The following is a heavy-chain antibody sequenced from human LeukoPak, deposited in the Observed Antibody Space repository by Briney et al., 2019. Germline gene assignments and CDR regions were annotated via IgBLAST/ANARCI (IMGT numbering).Heavy chain of an antibody. J-gene: IGHJ6*02. CDR1: GFTFSSYW. CDR3: ARGKGYSGYDWSHYYCYYGMDV. Sequence: GGSLRLSCAASGFTFSSYWMHWVRQAPGKGLVWVSRINSDGSSTSYADSVKGRFTISRDNAKNTLYLQMNSLRAEDTAVYYCARGKGYSGYDWSHYYCYYGMDVWGQGTTVTVSS. V-gene: IGHV3-74*01. D-gene: IGHD5-12*01. CDR2: INSDGSST.